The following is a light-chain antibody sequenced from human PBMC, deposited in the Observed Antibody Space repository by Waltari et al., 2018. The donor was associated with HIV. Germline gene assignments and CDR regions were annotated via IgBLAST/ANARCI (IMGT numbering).Light chain of an antibody. CDR2: EGG. CDR1: SSDAGDDNY. Sequence: QSALTQPPSASGSPGQSVTISCTGISSDAGDDNYVTWYQQSPGKAPKLIIYEGGKRPAGVPERFSASKSGNTASLSVSGLQADDEAHYYCSSYAGSSTWVFGGGTKVTVL. CDR3: SSYAGSSTWV. V-gene: IGLV2-8*01. J-gene: IGLJ3*02.